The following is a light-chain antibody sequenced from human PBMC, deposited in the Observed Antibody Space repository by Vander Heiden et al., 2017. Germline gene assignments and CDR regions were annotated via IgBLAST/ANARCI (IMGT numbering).Light chain of an antibody. CDR1: QSVSSY. CDR3: QQRSNWPPLT. CDR2: DAS. J-gene: IGKJ4*01. V-gene: IGKV3-11*01. Sequence: VLTQSPATLSLSPGARATLSCRASQSVSSYLAWYQQKPGQAPRLLIYDASQRATGIPARCSGSGSGTDFTLTISSLEPEDSAVYYCQQRSNWPPLTFGGGTKVEI.